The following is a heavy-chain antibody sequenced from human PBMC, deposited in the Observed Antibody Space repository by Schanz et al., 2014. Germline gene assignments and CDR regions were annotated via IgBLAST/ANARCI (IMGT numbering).Heavy chain of an antibody. CDR2: ISYDGSNK. D-gene: IGHD3-9*01. CDR3: AKAEYDILTDSYSRLDP. CDR1: GFTLSSYA. V-gene: IGHV3-30-3*01. Sequence: ESGGGVVQPGRSLRLSCAAYGFTLSSYAMHWVRQAPGKGLEWVAVISYDGSNKYYADSVKGRFTISRDNSKNTLYLQMNSLRAEDTAVYYCAKAEYDILTDSYSRLDPWGQGTLVTVSS. J-gene: IGHJ5*02.